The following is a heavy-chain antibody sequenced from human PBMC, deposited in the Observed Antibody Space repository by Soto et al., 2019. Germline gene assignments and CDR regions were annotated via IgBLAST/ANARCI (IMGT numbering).Heavy chain of an antibody. J-gene: IGHJ4*02. CDR2: INANSGTT. CDR3: ARDRNLETSAWARDY. V-gene: IGHV1-46*03. Sequence: QVQLVQSGAEVKKPGAAVEVSCKASGYTFTSRYVHWVRQAPGQGLEWMGLINANSGTTSYAQKFQGRVTMTRYTSTSTVYMELRSLRFEDTAVYYCARDRNLETSAWARDYWGQGTLVTVSS. D-gene: IGHD6-19*01. CDR1: GYTFTSRY.